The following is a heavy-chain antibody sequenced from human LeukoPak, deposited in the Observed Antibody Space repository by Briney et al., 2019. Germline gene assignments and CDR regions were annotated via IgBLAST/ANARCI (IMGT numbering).Heavy chain of an antibody. Sequence: SGGSLRLSCAASGFTFSDYYMSWIRQAPGKGLEWVSYISSSGSTIYYADSVKGRFTISRDNSKNTLYLQMNSLRAEDTAVYYCAKEPRDVLLWFGEALDIWGQGTMVTVSS. CDR2: ISSSGSTI. CDR3: AKEPRDVLLWFGEALDI. CDR1: GFTFSDYY. V-gene: IGHV3-11*01. J-gene: IGHJ3*02. D-gene: IGHD3-10*01.